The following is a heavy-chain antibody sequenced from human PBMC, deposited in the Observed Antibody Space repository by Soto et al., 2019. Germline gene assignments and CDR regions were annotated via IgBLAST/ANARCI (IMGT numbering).Heavy chain of an antibody. V-gene: IGHV2-5*02. CDR2: IYWDDDK. CDR1: GRSIITNRKA. Sequence: TQVLRKSLNLAGRSIITNRKAVGWIRQPPGKALEWLALIYWDDDKRYSPSLKSRLTITKDTSNNQVVLTLTNMDPVDTATYYCSHLLIWFGQVRRYYYVMDVWVKGTTVTVSS. CDR3: SHLLIWFGQVRRYYYVMDV. J-gene: IGHJ6*04. D-gene: IGHD3-10*01.